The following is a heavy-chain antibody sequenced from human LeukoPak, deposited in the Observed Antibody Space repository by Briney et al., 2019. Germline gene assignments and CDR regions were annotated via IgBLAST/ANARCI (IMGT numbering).Heavy chain of an antibody. J-gene: IGHJ6*03. Sequence: PGGSLRLSCAASGFSFSSYEMNWVRQAPGKGLEWVGFIRSKAYGGTTEYAASVKGRFTISRDDSKSIAYLQMNSLKTEDTAVYYCTRSGQQWLDHGGQGTYYYYMDVWGKGTTVTVSS. CDR3: TRSGQQWLDHGGQGTYYYYMDV. V-gene: IGHV3-49*04. CDR2: IRSKAYGGTT. CDR1: GFSFSSYE. D-gene: IGHD6-19*01.